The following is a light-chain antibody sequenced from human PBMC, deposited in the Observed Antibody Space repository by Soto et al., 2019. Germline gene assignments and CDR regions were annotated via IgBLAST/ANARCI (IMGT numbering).Light chain of an antibody. V-gene: IGLV2-14*01. J-gene: IGLJ2*01. CDR2: AVS. CDR3: SSYTSSGTTLVV. Sequence: QSALTQPASVSGSPGQSITISCTGTSRDVGGYHFVSWYQQHPGKAPKLMIYAVSNRPSGVSRRFSGSKSGNTASLTISGLQAEDEADYYCSSYTSSGTTLVVFSGGTKLTVL. CDR1: SRDVGGYHF.